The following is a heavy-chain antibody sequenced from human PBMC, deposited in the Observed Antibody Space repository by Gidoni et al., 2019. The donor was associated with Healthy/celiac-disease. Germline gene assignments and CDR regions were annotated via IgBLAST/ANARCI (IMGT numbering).Heavy chain of an antibody. CDR3: ARGRQLQQFAY. D-gene: IGHD6-13*01. CDR1: GGSISSSSYY. CDR2: IYYSGST. Sequence: QLQLQESGPGLVKPSETLSLTCTVSGGSISSSSYYWGWIRQPPGKGLEWIGSIYYSGSTYYNPSLKSRVTISVDTSKNQFSLKLSSVTAADTAVYYCARGRQLQQFAYWGQGTLVTVSS. J-gene: IGHJ4*02. V-gene: IGHV4-39*01.